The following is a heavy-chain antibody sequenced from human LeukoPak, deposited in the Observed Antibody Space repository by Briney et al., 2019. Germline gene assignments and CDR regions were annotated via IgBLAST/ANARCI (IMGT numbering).Heavy chain of an antibody. CDR3: ATESRYYDILTGYSYWFDP. V-gene: IGHV1-69*05. D-gene: IGHD3-9*01. J-gene: IGHJ5*02. Sequence: SVKVSCKTSGGPFRSFSIHWVRQAPGQGLEWMGGFIPIFGAPTYAQKFQDRVTVTTDESTNTAYMELRSLKSEDTAVYYCATESRYYDILTGYSYWFDPCGQGTLVTVSS. CDR2: FIPIFGAP. CDR1: GGPFRSFS.